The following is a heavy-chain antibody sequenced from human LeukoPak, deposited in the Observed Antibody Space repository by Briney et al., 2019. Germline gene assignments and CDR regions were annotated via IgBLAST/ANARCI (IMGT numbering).Heavy chain of an antibody. CDR1: GFTFSSYG. V-gene: IGHV3-30*02. J-gene: IGHJ4*02. D-gene: IGHD5-18*01. CDR3: AKSLADTAMVWSDY. CDR2: IRDGGSNK. Sequence: PGGSLRLSRAASGFTFSSYGMHWVRQAPGKGLEWVAFIRDGGSNKYYADSVKGRFAISRDNSKNTLYLQMNSLRAEDTAVYYCAKSLADTAMVWSDYWGQGTLVTVSS.